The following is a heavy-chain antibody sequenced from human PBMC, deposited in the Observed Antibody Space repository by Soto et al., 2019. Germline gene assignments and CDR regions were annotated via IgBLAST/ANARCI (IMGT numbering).Heavy chain of an antibody. CDR2: ITTYNGNT. Sequence: QVQLVQSGVEVREPGASVKVSCKAVRYIFTNYGVSWVRPAPGQGLEWMGWITTYNGNTEYAQKFQGRVTMTTDASTRTAYMELGSLRSDDTAIYYCARALTGDGMDVWGQGTTVTVSS. V-gene: IGHV1-18*01. J-gene: IGHJ6*02. D-gene: IGHD3-10*01. CDR1: RYIFTNYG. CDR3: ARALTGDGMDV.